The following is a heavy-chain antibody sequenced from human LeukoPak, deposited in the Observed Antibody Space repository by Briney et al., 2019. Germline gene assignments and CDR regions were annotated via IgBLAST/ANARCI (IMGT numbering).Heavy chain of an antibody. Sequence: GGSLRLYCAASGFTFSCYDMHWVRQATGKGLEWVSAIGTAGGTYYPGSVKGRFTISRENAKNSLYLQMNSLRAGDTAVYYCARGAGWFGGWGLDYWGQGTLVTVSS. J-gene: IGHJ4*02. CDR1: GFTFSCYD. CDR3: ARGAGWFGGWGLDY. D-gene: IGHD3-10*01. V-gene: IGHV3-13*04. CDR2: IGTAGGT.